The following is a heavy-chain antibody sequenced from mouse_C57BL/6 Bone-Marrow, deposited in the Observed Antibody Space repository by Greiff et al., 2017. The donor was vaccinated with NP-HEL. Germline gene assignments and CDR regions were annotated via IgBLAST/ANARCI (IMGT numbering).Heavy chain of an antibody. V-gene: IGHV1-5*01. Sequence: EVQLQQSGTVLARPGASVKMSCKTSGYTFTSYWMHWVKQRPGQGLEWIGAIYPGNSDTSYNQKFKGKAKLTAVTSASTAYMELSSLTHEDSAVYYCTSVGRTISYDYPAWFAYWGQGTLVTVSA. J-gene: IGHJ3*01. D-gene: IGHD2-4*01. CDR3: TSVGRTISYDYPAWFAY. CDR2: IYPGNSDT. CDR1: GYTFTSYW.